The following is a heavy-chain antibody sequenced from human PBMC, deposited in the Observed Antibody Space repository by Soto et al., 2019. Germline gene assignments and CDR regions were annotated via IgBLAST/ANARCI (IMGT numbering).Heavy chain of an antibody. D-gene: IGHD1-1*01. CDR2: VHHSGTT. Sequence: SETLSLTCTVSGGSLNSFSWSWIRQPPGKRLEWIGYVHHSGTTKYNPSFKSRVNLSLDTSENQFSLKLSSVTAADTAVYYCARGWVQLGFDPWGQGTLVTVSS. J-gene: IGHJ5*02. CDR3: ARGWVQLGFDP. V-gene: IGHV4-59*01. CDR1: GGSLNSFS.